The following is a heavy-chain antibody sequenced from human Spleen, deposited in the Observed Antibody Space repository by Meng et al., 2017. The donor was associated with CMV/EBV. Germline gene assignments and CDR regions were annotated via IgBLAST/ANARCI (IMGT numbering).Heavy chain of an antibody. Sequence: SETLSLTCSVSGGSINNYYWTWIRQPPGKGLEWIGYNYDNVTTKYNPSLKSRVIISVDTSKNQFSLKLTSVTAADTAVYYCAREGAVAGSDAFDIWGQGTMVTVSS. D-gene: IGHD6-19*01. J-gene: IGHJ3*02. CDR3: AREGAVAGSDAFDI. V-gene: IGHV4-59*01. CDR1: GGSINNYY. CDR2: NYDNVTT.